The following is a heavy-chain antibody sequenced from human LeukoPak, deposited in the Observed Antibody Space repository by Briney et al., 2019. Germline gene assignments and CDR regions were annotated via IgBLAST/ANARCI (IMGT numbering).Heavy chain of an antibody. V-gene: IGHV4-34*01. CDR1: GGSFSGYY. D-gene: IGHD1-26*01. Sequence: SETLSLTCAVYGGSFSGYYWSWIRQPPGKGLEWIGEINHSGSTNYNPSLKSRVTISVDTSKNQFSLQLNSVTPEDTAVYYCAREQDSGTYPLFFDYWGQGILVTVSS. CDR3: AREQDSGTYPLFFDY. J-gene: IGHJ4*02. CDR2: INHSGST.